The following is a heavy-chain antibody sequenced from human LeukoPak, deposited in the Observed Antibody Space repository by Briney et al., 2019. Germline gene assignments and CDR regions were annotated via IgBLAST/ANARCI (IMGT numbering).Heavy chain of an antibody. D-gene: IGHD4/OR15-4a*01. CDR2: ITGSGDGT. CDR1: GFTFSTYA. V-gene: IGHV3-23*01. J-gene: IGHJ4*02. CDR3: AKAGLVRGGALDS. Sequence: PGGSLRLSCAASGFTFSTYAMTWVRQAPGKGLEWVSSITGSGDGTSAADSVTGRFSISRDNSKSTLYLQMNSLSVEDTAVYYCAKAGLVRGGALDSWGQGTLVTVSS.